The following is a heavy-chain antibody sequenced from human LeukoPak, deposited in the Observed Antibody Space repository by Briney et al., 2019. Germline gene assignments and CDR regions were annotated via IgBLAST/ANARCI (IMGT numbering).Heavy chain of an antibody. CDR3: ARAYYDFWSGYYLFDY. CDR1: GGSISSYY. J-gene: IGHJ4*02. CDR2: INHSGST. V-gene: IGHV4-34*01. D-gene: IGHD3-3*01. Sequence: PSETLSLTCTVSGGSISSYYWSWIRQPPGKGLEWIGEINHSGSTNYNPSLKSRVTISVDTSKNQFSLKLSSVTAADTAVYYCARAYYDFWSGYYLFDYWGQGTLVTVSS.